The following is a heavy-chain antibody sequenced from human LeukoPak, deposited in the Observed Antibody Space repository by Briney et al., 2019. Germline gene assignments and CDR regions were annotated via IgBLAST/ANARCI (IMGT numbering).Heavy chain of an antibody. J-gene: IGHJ4*02. Sequence: SETLSLTCTVSGGSVSGYYWSWIRQPPGKGPGLIGYIYYSGTTLYSPSLKRRVTMSVATPETQFSPKLSSVTAAEPPLYYCARHDAVPVIRRGFDFWGQGTLVTVSS. CDR1: GGSVSGYY. CDR2: IYYSGTT. D-gene: IGHD2-21*02. CDR3: ARHDAVPVIRRGFDF. V-gene: IGHV4-59*08.